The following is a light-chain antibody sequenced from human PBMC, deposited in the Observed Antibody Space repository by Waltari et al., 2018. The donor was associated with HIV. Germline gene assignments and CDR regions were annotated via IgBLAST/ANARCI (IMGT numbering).Light chain of an antibody. J-gene: IGLJ1*01. Sequence: QSTLTQPASVSGSPGQSVTISCTGISSDIDVYKYFSWYQQHPGKAPKILIYDVSNRPSGVSHRFSDSKSANTASLTISGLQAVDEADYYCSSYTTTSTLYVFGTGTKVTV. CDR1: SSDIDVYKY. CDR2: DVS. CDR3: SSYTTTSTLYV. V-gene: IGLV2-14*03.